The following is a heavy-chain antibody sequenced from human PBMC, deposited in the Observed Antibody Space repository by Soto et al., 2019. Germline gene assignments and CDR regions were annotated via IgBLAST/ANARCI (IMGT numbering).Heavy chain of an antibody. CDR3: AKTRRADFWGGPNGSDP. Sequence: PGXSPRLSGAASGFTFSSYGIHWVHQAPGKGLEWVAVISYDEINKYYADSVKGQFTISRDNSKNTLYLQMNSLRAEERVVYYCAKTRRADFWGGPNGSDPWGKGTLVTVSS. D-gene: IGHD3-3*01. J-gene: IGHJ5*02. V-gene: IGHV3-30*18. CDR1: GFTFSSYG. CDR2: ISYDEINK.